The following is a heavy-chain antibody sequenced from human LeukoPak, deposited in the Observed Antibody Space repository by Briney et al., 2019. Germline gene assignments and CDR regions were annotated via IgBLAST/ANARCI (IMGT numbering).Heavy chain of an antibody. J-gene: IGHJ4*02. Sequence: GGSLRLSCAASGFTFSSYSMNWVRQAPGKGLEWVSYISSSSSTIYYADSVKGRFTISRDNAKNSLYLQMNSLRAEDTAVYYCASPSVAPHDPSGYFDYWGQGTLVTVSS. CDR1: GFTFSSYS. CDR3: ASPSVAPHDPSGYFDY. V-gene: IGHV3-48*01. D-gene: IGHD2-15*01. CDR2: ISSSSSTI.